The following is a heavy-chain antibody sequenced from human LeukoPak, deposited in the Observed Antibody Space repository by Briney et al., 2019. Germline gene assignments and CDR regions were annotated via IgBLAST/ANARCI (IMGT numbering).Heavy chain of an antibody. J-gene: IGHJ3*02. CDR2: IYYSGST. CDR3: ARVYYFDSRGYKEENDAFDI. CDR1: GGSISSHY. D-gene: IGHD3-22*01. V-gene: IGHV4-59*11. Sequence: SETLSLTCSLSGGSISSHYWSWIRQPPGKGLEWIGYIYYSGSTNYNPSLKSRVTISVDTSKNQFSLKLFSVTAADTAVYYCARVYYFDSRGYKEENDAFDIWGQGTMVTVSS.